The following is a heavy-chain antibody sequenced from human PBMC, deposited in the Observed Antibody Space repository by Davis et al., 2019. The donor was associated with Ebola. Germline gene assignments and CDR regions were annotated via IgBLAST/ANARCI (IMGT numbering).Heavy chain of an antibody. CDR1: GFTFSSYA. D-gene: IGHD3-3*01. V-gene: IGHV3-23*01. J-gene: IGHJ4*02. Sequence: GGSRRPSCAPSGFTFSSYAMSWVRQSPGKGLEWVSTLSGSGGSTYYAGSVKGRFTITRDNSRNTLYLQMNSLIAEDTAVYYCAKAPLRFLEWFTTDYWGKGTLVTVSS. CDR3: AKAPLRFLEWFTTDY. CDR2: LSGSGGST.